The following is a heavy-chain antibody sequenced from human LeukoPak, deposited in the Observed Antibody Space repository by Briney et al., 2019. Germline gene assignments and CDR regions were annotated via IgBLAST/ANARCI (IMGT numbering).Heavy chain of an antibody. CDR1: GGSISGYY. Sequence: SETLSLTCSVSGGSISGYYWSWIRQPPGKGLEWIGYMYYSGSTNYNPSLKSRVTISVDTSKNQFSLKLSSVTAADTAVYYCARGIYRDGYNSYWGQGTLVTVSS. CDR3: ARGIYRDGYNSY. J-gene: IGHJ4*02. CDR2: MYYSGST. V-gene: IGHV4-59*01. D-gene: IGHD5-24*01.